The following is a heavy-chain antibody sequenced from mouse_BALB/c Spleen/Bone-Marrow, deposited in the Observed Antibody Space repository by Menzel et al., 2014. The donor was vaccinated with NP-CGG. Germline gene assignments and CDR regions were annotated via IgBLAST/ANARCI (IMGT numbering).Heavy chain of an antibody. CDR1: GDSITSGY. CDR3: ARYPLNYYGSPWFAY. V-gene: IGHV3-8*02. J-gene: IGHJ3*01. CDR2: ISYSGST. Sequence: EVQLQQSGPSLVKPFQTLSLTCSVTGDSITSGYWNWIRKFPGNKLENMGYISYSGSTYYNPSLKSRISITRDTSKNXYYLQLNSVTTEDTATYYCARYPLNYYGSPWFAYWGQGTLVTVSA. D-gene: IGHD1-1*01.